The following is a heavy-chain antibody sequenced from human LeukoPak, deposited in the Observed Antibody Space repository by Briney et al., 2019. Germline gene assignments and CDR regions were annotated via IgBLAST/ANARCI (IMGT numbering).Heavy chain of an antibody. CDR3: ARDGNFYFDL. Sequence: GGSLRLSCAASGFTFSSYAMHWVRQAPGKGLEWVAGLWFDGTNENYADSVQSRFTVSSVNSKSTLYLQVNGLRAEDKAIYYCARDGNFYFDLWGRGTLVTVSS. CDR2: LWFDGTNE. CDR1: GFTFSSYA. D-gene: IGHD1-7*01. J-gene: IGHJ2*01. V-gene: IGHV3-30-3*01.